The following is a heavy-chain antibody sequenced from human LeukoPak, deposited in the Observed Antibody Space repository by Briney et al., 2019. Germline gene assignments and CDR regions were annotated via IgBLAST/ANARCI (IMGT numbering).Heavy chain of an antibody. J-gene: IGHJ4*02. CDR1: GFTFSSYE. Sequence: GGSLRRSCAATGFTFSSYEMNWVRQAPGKGLEWVSYINSSGSTIYYADSVKGRFTISRDNAKNSLYLQMNSLRAEDTAVYYCARLNSGYSSSLWVFDYWGQGTLHTVSS. V-gene: IGHV3-48*03. CDR2: INSSGSTI. CDR3: ARLNSGYSSSLWVFDY. D-gene: IGHD6-13*01.